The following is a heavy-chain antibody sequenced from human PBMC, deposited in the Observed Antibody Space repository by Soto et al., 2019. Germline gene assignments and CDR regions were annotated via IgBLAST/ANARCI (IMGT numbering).Heavy chain of an antibody. CDR2: ISSSSSTI. CDR3: ARPTYYYDSSGPPAY. CDR1: GFTFSTYS. J-gene: IGHJ4*02. Sequence: PGGSLRLSCAASGFTFSTYSMNWVRQAPGKGLEWVSYISSSSSTIFYTDSVKGRFTVSRDNAKNSQYLQMNSLRAEDTAVYYYARPTYYYDSSGPPAYWGQGTLVTVSS. V-gene: IGHV3-48*01. D-gene: IGHD3-22*01.